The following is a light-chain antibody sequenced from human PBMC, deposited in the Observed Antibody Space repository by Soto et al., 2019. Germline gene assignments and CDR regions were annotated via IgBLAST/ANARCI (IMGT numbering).Light chain of an antibody. CDR1: SSNIGNNY. V-gene: IGLV1-51*01. Sequence: QSVLTQPPSVSAAPGQKVTISCSGSSSNIGNNYVSWYQQFPGTAPKLLIYDNYRRPSGIPDRFSGSRFGTSATLGITGLQTGDEADYYCATWEGSLSAMVFGGGTKLTVL. CDR3: ATWEGSLSAMV. CDR2: DNY. J-gene: IGLJ2*01.